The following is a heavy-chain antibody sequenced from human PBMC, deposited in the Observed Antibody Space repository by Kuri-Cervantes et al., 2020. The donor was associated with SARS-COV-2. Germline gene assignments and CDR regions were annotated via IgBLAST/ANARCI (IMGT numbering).Heavy chain of an antibody. Sequence: GSLRLSCSVSGDSLVSGGNYWTWIRQPPGKGLEWIGEINHSGSTNYNPSLKSRVTISVDTSKNQFSLKLSSVTAADTAVYYCARVDGDYVDWYFDLWGRGTPVTVSS. V-gene: IGHV4-34*01. CDR3: ARVDGDYVDWYFDL. CDR1: GDSLVSGGNY. CDR2: INHSGST. J-gene: IGHJ2*01. D-gene: IGHD4-17*01.